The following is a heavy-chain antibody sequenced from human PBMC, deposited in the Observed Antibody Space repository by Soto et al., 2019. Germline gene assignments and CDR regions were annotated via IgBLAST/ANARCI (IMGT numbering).Heavy chain of an antibody. CDR1: GGTFSSYA. Sequence: QVQLVQSGAEVKKPGSSVQVSCKASGGTFSSYAISWVRQAPGQGLEWMGGSIPIFGTANYAQKFQGRVTITADKYTSTAYMELISLRSEDTAVYYCAYYSSGYYYGFDYWCQGTLVTVSS. CDR2: SIPIFGTA. J-gene: IGHJ4*02. CDR3: AYYSSGYYYGFDY. D-gene: IGHD3-22*01. V-gene: IGHV1-69*06.